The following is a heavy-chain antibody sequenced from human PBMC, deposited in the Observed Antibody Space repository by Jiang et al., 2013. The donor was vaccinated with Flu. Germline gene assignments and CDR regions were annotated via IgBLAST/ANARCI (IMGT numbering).Heavy chain of an antibody. D-gene: IGHD3-10*01. Sequence: GWIRQPQGRGWSGLGVSSYSGSTYYNRPSRVRVTISVDTSKNQFSLKLSSVTAADTAVYYCARLSPRLLWFGELFGTYAFDIWGQGTMVTVSS. CDR3: ARLSPRLLWFGELFGTYAFDI. J-gene: IGHJ3*02. V-gene: IGHV4-39*01. CDR2: SSYSGST.